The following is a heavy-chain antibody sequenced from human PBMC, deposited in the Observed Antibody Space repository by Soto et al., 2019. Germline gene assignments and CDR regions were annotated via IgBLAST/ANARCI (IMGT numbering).Heavy chain of an antibody. D-gene: IGHD2-15*01. J-gene: IGHJ4*02. CDR1: GFTFNRYA. CDR2: ISGSGEKI. Sequence: EVQVLESGGGLVQPGGSLRLSCTASGFTFNRYAMSWVRQAPGKWLEWVLVISGSGEKIYYAESVKGRFTISRDNSKNMLYLQMNSLRVEDTAMYYCAKDRCSGGSCDSWDSWGQGTPVTVSS. V-gene: IGHV3-23*01. CDR3: AKDRCSGGSCDSWDS.